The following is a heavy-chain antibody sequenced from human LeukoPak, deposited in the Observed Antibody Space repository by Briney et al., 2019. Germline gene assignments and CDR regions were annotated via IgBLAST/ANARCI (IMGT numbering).Heavy chain of an antibody. CDR1: GFTFSSNW. D-gene: IGHD1-1*01. CDR3: ARHPNWNFDS. Sequence: GGSLRLSCAASGFTFSSNWMTWVRQAPGKGLEWVANINTNGSQRDCVDSLKGRFTISRDNDKNSLYLQMNNLRAEDTAVYYCARHPNWNFDSWGQGTLVTVSS. J-gene: IGHJ4*02. CDR2: INTNGSQR. V-gene: IGHV3-7*01.